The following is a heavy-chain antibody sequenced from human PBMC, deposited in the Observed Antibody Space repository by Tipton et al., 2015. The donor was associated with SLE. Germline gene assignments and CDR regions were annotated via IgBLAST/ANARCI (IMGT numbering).Heavy chain of an antibody. CDR1: GGSISSSSYY. J-gene: IGHJ4*02. CDR3: ARGSNGLSDY. D-gene: IGHD2-8*01. V-gene: IGHV4-39*07. CDR2: INHSGST. Sequence: TLSLTCTVSGGSISSSSYYWSWIRQPPGKGLEWIGEINHSGSTNYNPSLKSRVTISVDTSKNQFSLKLSSVTAADTAVYYCARGSNGLSDYWGQGTLVTVSS.